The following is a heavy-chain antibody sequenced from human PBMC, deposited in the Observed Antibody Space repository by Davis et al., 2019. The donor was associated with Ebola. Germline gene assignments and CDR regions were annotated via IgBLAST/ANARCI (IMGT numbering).Heavy chain of an antibody. V-gene: IGHV6-1*01. Sequence: HSQTLSLTCAISGDSVSINTDGWNWIRQSPSRGLEWLGRTYYNSDWYNDYAVSVKGRITVNPDTSKNQFSLLLRSVTPEDTAIYYCVRGWFRSGMDVWGQGTTVTVSS. CDR3: VRGWFRSGMDV. D-gene: IGHD3-10*01. J-gene: IGHJ6*02. CDR2: TYYNSDWYN. CDR1: GDSVSINTDG.